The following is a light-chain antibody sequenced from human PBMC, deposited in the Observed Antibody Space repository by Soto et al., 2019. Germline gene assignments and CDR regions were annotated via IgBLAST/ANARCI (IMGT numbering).Light chain of an antibody. CDR1: QSVSNSY. V-gene: IGKV3-20*01. CDR2: AAS. CDR3: QQYGSSQWT. J-gene: IGKJ1*01. Sequence: VLTQSPGTLSLSPGERATLSCRASQSVSNSYLAWYQQKPGQAPRLLIYAASSRATGIPDRFSGSGSGTDFTLPISRLEPEDFAVYYCQQYGSSQWTFGQGTKVDIK.